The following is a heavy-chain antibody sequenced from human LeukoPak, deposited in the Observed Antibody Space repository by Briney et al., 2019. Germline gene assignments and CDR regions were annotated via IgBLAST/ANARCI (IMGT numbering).Heavy chain of an antibody. CDR1: GGSISSGGYY. CDR2: IYYSGST. Sequence: SQTLSLTCTVSGGSISSGGYYWSWIRQRPGKGLEWIGYIYYSGSTYYNPSLKSRVTISVDTSKNQFSLKLSSVTAADTAVYYCARNMGTMIVVDRWWFDPWGQGTLVTVSS. J-gene: IGHJ5*02. CDR3: ARNMGTMIVVDRWWFDP. V-gene: IGHV4-31*03. D-gene: IGHD3-22*01.